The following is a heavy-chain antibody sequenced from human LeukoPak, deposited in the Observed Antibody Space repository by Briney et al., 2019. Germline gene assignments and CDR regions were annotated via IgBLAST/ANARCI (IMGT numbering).Heavy chain of an antibody. D-gene: IGHD3-22*01. CDR1: GGSIDNYF. CDR2: ILDGGRT. J-gene: IGHJ6*02. Sequence: SETLSLTCTVSGGSIDNYFWSWIRQPPGKGLEWIGNILDGGRTDYNPSLKSRVTISVDTTNNQISLNLRSVTAADTAVYFCTREFDSGVVDVWGRGTKVTVSS. V-gene: IGHV4-59*12. CDR3: TREFDSGVVDV.